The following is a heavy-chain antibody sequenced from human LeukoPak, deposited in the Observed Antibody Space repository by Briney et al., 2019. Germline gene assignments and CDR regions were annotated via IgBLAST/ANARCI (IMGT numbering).Heavy chain of an antibody. CDR2: IWYDGSNK. D-gene: IGHD4-11*01. V-gene: IGHV3-33*01. J-gene: IGHJ5*02. CDR1: GITFSSFG. Sequence: GGSLRLSCAAPGITFSSFGMHWLRQAPGKGLEWVAFIWYDGSNKYYADSVKGRFTISRDNSKNTLYLQMNSLRVEDTAVYYCARDGTVTAGAFDPWGRGTLVTVSS. CDR3: ARDGTVTAGAFDP.